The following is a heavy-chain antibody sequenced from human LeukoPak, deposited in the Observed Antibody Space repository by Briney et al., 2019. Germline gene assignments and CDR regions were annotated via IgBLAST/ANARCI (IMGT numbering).Heavy chain of an antibody. V-gene: IGHV4-34*01. CDR1: GGSFSGYY. J-gene: IGHJ4*02. CDR2: INHSGST. D-gene: IGHD2-2*03. Sequence: RASETLSLTCAVYGGSFSGYYWSWIRQPPGKGLEWIGEINHSGSTNYNPSLKSRVTISVDTSKNQFSLKLSSVTAADTAVYYCARHTFGYCSSTSCYMPDYWGQGTLVTVSS. CDR3: ARHTFGYCSSTSCYMPDY.